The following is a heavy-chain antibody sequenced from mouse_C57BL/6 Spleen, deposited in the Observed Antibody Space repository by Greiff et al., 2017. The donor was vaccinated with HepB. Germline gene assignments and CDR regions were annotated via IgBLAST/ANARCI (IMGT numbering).Heavy chain of an antibody. CDR2: IFPGSGGT. V-gene: IGHV1-75*01. J-gene: IGHJ2*01. CDR3: ARLNGNYEGYFDY. Sequence: QVQLQHSGPELVKPGASVKISCKASGYTFTDYYINWVKQRPGQGLEWIGWIFPGSGGTYYNEKFKGKATLTVDKSSSTAYMLLSSLTSEDSAVYFCARLNGNYEGYFDYWGQGTTLTVSS. CDR1: GYTFTDYY. D-gene: IGHD2-1*01.